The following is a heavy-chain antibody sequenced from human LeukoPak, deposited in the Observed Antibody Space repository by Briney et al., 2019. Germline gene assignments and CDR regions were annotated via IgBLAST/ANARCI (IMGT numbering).Heavy chain of an antibody. V-gene: IGHV3-74*01. CDR3: ARDRYSSSWYNWFDP. D-gene: IGHD6-13*01. J-gene: IGHJ5*02. CDR2: INSDGSST. Sequence: GGSLRLSCAASGFTFSSYWMHWVRQAPGKGLVWVSRINSDGSSTSYADSVMGRFTISRDNAKNTLYLQMNSLRAEDTAVYYCARDRYSSSWYNWFDPWGQGTLVTVSS. CDR1: GFTFSSYW.